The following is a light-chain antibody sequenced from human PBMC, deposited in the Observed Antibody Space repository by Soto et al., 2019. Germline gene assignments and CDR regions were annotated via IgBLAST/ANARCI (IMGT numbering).Light chain of an antibody. Sequence: DIVMTQSPLSLPVTPGEPASISCRSSQSLLYSNGYNYLDGYVQKPGQSPQLLIYLGSNRASGVPDRFSGSASGTDFTLKISRVEAEDVGVYYCMQALQVPHTFGQGTKLEI. CDR1: QSLLYSNGYNY. CDR3: MQALQVPHT. V-gene: IGKV2-28*01. J-gene: IGKJ2*01. CDR2: LGS.